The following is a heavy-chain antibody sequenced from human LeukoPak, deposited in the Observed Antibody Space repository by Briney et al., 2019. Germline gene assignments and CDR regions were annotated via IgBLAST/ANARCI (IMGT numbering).Heavy chain of an antibody. D-gene: IGHD6-19*01. Sequence: SVKVSCKASGYTFTSYGITWVRQAPGQGLEWMGWINAYNGNTNYAQKHQGRVTMTTDTSTSTAYMELRSLRSDDTAVYYCARNSHGYSNGWLQFNFDYWGQGSLVTVSS. CDR2: INAYNGNT. CDR3: ARNSHGYSNGWLQFNFDY. V-gene: IGHV1-18*01. J-gene: IGHJ4*02. CDR1: GYTFTSYG.